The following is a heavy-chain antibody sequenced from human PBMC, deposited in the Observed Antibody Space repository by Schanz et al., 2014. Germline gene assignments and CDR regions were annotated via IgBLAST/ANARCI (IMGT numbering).Heavy chain of an antibody. D-gene: IGHD4-17*01. CDR1: GFTFSSYA. J-gene: IGHJ6*03. Sequence: EVQLLESGGGLVQPGGSLRLSCAASGFTFSSYAMNWVRQAPGKGLEWLSYIDGKSTTVYYADSVKGRFTVSRDNARNSLYLHMNTLGAEDTAVYYCASDGDRFYHNYYMHAWGKGTTVTVSS. CDR3: ASDGDRFYHNYYMHA. CDR2: IDGKSTTV. V-gene: IGHV3-48*01.